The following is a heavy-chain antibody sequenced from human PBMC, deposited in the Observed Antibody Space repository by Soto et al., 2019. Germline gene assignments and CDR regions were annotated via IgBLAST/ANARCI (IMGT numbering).Heavy chain of an antibody. V-gene: IGHV4-39*01. CDR2: IFYSGST. CDR3: ASPGGRDTAMEPFDC. J-gene: IGHJ4*02. D-gene: IGHD5-18*01. CDR1: GGSISSGTYY. Sequence: SETLSLTCTVSGGSISSGTYYWGWIRQPPGKGLEWIGSIFYSGSTYYNPSLKSRVTISVDTSKNQFSLKLSSVTAADTAVYYCASPGGRDTAMEPFDCWGQGSLVTVSS.